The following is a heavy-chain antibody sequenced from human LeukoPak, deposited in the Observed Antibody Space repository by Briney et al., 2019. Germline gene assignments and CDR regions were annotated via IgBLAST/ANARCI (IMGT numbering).Heavy chain of an antibody. V-gene: IGHV5-51*01. CDR3: ARGRLQWLDYFDY. D-gene: IGHD6-19*01. CDR1: GYNFTSYW. J-gene: IGHJ4*02. CDR2: IYPGDSDS. Sequence: GESLKISCMASGYNFTSYWIGWVRQMPGKGLEWMGIIYPGDSDSRYSPSFQGQVTISADKSISTAYLQWSSLKDSDTAMYYCARGRLQWLDYFDYWGQGTLVTVSS.